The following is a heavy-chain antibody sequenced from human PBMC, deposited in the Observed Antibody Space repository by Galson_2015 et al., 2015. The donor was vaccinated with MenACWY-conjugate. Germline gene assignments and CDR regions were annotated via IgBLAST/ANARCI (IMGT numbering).Heavy chain of an antibody. Sequence: SCKASGYTFTSYAMHWVHQAPGQRLEWMGWINGGNGNTKYSQKFQGRVTITRDTSASTAYMELSSLRSEDTAVYYCARDPYDFWGGYYTGIDYWGQGTLVTVSS. CDR2: INGGNGNT. J-gene: IGHJ4*02. CDR1: GYTFTSYA. D-gene: IGHD3-3*01. V-gene: IGHV1-3*01. CDR3: ARDPYDFWGGYYTGIDY.